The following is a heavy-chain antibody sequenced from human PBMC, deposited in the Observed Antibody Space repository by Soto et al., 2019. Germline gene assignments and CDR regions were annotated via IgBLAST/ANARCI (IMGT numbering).Heavy chain of an antibody. Sequence: ASVKVSCKASGYTFIRYSISWVRQAPGQGLEWMGWISAYNGNTSYAQKLQGRVTMTTDTSTSTAYMELRSLRSDDTAVYYCAKRGTTVVTRYGFDIWGQGTMVTVSS. CDR3: AKRGTTVVTRYGFDI. D-gene: IGHD4-17*01. V-gene: IGHV1-18*01. CDR2: ISAYNGNT. CDR1: GYTFIRYS. J-gene: IGHJ3*02.